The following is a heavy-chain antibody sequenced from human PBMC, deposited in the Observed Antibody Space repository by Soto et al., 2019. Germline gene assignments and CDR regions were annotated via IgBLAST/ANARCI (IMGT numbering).Heavy chain of an antibody. V-gene: IGHV1-8*01. CDR3: ARGGVGFGELFAYYYYMDV. D-gene: IGHD3-10*01. J-gene: IGHJ6*03. Sequence: ASVKVSCKASGYTFTSYDISWVRQATGQGLEWMGWMNPNSGNTGYAQKFQGRVTMTRNTSISTAYMELSSLRSEDTAVYYCARGGVGFGELFAYYYYMDVWGKGTTVTVSS. CDR1: GYTFTSYD. CDR2: MNPNSGNT.